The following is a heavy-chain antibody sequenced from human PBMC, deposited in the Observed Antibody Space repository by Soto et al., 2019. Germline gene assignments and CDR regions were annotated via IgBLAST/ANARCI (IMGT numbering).Heavy chain of an antibody. D-gene: IGHD3-9*01. V-gene: IGHV4-39*01. CDR1: GGSISTSDHY. J-gene: IGHJ4*02. Sequence: QVQLQESGPGLVRPSETLPLTCTVSGGSISTSDHYWGWLRQPPGTGLEWIGSVYYTGTTYYNLSLKTRVTISVSTSKNQFSLNLRSVTAADTAVYYCARQVTYDSLAPPCLLDYWGQGSLVIVSS. CDR3: ARQVTYDSLAPPCLLDY. CDR2: VYYTGTT.